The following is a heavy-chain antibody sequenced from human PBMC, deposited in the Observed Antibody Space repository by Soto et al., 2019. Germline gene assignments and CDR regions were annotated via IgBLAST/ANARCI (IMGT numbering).Heavy chain of an antibody. D-gene: IGHD3-16*02. CDR1: GYTFTSYA. J-gene: IGHJ6*03. CDR2: INAGNGNT. V-gene: IGHV1-3*01. Sequence: ASVKVSCKASGYTFTSYAMHWVRQAPGQRLEWMGWINAGNGNTKYSQKFQGRVTITRDTSASTAYMELSSLRSEDTAVYYCARVRTITFGGVIVNDYYYMDVWGKGTTVTVSS. CDR3: ARVRTITFGGVIVNDYYYMDV.